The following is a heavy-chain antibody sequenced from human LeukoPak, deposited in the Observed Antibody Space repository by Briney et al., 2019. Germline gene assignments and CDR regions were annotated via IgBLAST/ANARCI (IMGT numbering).Heavy chain of an antibody. CDR3: ARDSPNGVEVVDVQEGFDP. CDR1: GGSISSYY. CDR2: IFHSGST. V-gene: IGHV4-59*12. D-gene: IGHD2-8*01. Sequence: SETLSLTCTVSGGSISSYYWSWIRQPPGQGLEWIGYIFHSGSTNYNPSLKSRVTMSVDTSNKQFSLRLSSVTAADTALYYCARDSPNGVEVVDVQEGFDPWGQGTLVTVSS. J-gene: IGHJ5*02.